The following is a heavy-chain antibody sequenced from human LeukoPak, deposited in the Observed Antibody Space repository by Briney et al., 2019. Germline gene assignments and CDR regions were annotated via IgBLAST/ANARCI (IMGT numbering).Heavy chain of an antibody. J-gene: IGHJ5*02. CDR3: VRSKWSSYNWFDP. V-gene: IGHV4-39*07. Sequence: SETLSLTCTVSGGSISTSNYYWGWIRQPPGKGLEWIGSIYSTGSTYYNPSLKSRVTISLDTSKNQFSLRLNSVTAADTAVYYCVRSKWSSYNWFDPWGQGTLVTVSS. D-gene: IGHD2-15*01. CDR2: IYSTGST. CDR1: GGSISTSNYY.